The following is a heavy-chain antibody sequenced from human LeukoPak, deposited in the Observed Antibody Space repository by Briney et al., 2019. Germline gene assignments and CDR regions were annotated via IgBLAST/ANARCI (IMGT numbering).Heavy chain of an antibody. J-gene: IGHJ4*02. V-gene: IGHV4-34*01. Sequence: SEALSLTCAVYGGSFSGYYWSWIRQPPGKGLEWIGEINHSGSTNYNPSLKSRVTISVDTSKNQFSLKLSSVTAADTAVYYCARTRDIAVAVPFDYWGQGTLVTVSS. CDR1: GGSFSGYY. CDR3: ARTRDIAVAVPFDY. D-gene: IGHD6-19*01. CDR2: INHSGST.